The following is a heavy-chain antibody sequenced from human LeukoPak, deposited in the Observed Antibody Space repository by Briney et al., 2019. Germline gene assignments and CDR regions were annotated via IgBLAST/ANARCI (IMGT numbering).Heavy chain of an antibody. CDR3: ARDRKDIVVVPFDY. Sequence: SETLSLTCTVSGGSISSSSYYWGWIRQPPGKGLEWIGSIYYSGSTYYNPSLKSRVTISVDTSKNQFSLKLSSVTAADTAVYYCARDRKDIVVVPFDYWGQGTLVTVSS. CDR1: GGSISSSSYY. V-gene: IGHV4-39*07. D-gene: IGHD2-2*01. J-gene: IGHJ4*02. CDR2: IYYSGST.